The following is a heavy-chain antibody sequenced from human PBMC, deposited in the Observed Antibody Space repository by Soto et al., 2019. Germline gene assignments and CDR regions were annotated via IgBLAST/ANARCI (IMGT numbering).Heavy chain of an antibody. CDR2: ISSSSSSTI. CDR3: ARSPFSSWSKDYYYYGMDV. J-gene: IGHJ6*02. D-gene: IGHD6-13*01. V-gene: IGHV3-48*02. CDR1: GFTFSSYS. Sequence: PGGSLRLSCAASGFTFSSYSMNWVRQAPGKGLEWVSYISSSSSSTIYYADSVEGRFTISRDNAKNSLYLQMNSLRDEDTAVYYCARSPFSSWSKDYYYYGMDVWGQGTTVTVSS.